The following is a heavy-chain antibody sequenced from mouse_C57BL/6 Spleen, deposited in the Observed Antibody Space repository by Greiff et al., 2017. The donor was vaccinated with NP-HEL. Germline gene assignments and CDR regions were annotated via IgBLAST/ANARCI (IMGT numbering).Heavy chain of an antibody. CDR3: SRASYSPFDS. CDR2: ISSGSSTI. Sequence: EMQLVESGGGLVKPGGSLKLSCAASGFTFSDYGMHWVRQAPEKGLEWVAYISSGSSTIYYADTVKGRFTISRDNAKNTLFLQMTSLRSEDTAMYYCSRASYSPFDSWGQGTTLTVSS. D-gene: IGHD2-10*01. CDR1: GFTFSDYG. J-gene: IGHJ2*01. V-gene: IGHV5-17*01.